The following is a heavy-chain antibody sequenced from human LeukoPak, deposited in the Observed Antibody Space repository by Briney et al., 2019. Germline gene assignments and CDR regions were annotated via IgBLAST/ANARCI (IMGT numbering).Heavy chain of an antibody. Sequence: GGSLRLSCAASGFTFSSYGLHWVRRAPGKGLEWVAIISYDGTNTYYADSVKGQFTISRDNSKNTLYLQMNSLRAEDTAVYYCAKVGPQWLVLDYWGQGTVVTVSS. CDR3: AKVGPQWLVLDY. J-gene: IGHJ4*02. CDR2: ISYDGTNT. D-gene: IGHD6-19*01. V-gene: IGHV3-30*18. CDR1: GFTFSSYG.